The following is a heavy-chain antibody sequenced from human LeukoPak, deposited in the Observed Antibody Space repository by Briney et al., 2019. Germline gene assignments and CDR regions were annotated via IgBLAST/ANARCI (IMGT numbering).Heavy chain of an antibody. CDR1: GVTFSSYE. CDR3: ARDGRWSIPPYYYYGMDV. J-gene: IGHJ6*02. D-gene: IGHD6-13*01. Sequence: GGSLRLSCAASGVTFSSYEMNWVRQAPGKGLEWVSYRSSSGSTIYYAESVKGRFTISRDNAKNSLSLQMNSPRAEATAVCYCARDGRWSIPPYYYYGMDVWGQGTTVTVSS. CDR2: RSSSGSTI. V-gene: IGHV3-48*03.